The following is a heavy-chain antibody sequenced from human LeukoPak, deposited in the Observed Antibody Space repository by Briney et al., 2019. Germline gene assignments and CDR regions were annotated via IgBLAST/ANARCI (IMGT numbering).Heavy chain of an antibody. CDR1: GFTFSDYY. V-gene: IGHV3-11*01. Sequence: GGSLRLSCAASGFTFSDYYMSWIRQAPGKGLEWGSYISSSGSTIYYADSVKGRFTISRDNAKNSLYLQMNSLRAEDTAVYYCAREQGITGTTYAFDIWGQGTMVTVSS. CDR2: ISSSGSTI. D-gene: IGHD1-7*01. J-gene: IGHJ3*02. CDR3: AREQGITGTTYAFDI.